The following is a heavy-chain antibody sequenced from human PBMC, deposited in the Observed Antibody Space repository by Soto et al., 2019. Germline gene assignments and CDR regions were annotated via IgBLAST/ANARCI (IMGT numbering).Heavy chain of an antibody. V-gene: IGHV3-21*01. CDR2: ISSSSSYI. CDR3: ARDPDSSSRYYGMDV. J-gene: IGHJ6*02. D-gene: IGHD6-13*01. Sequence: LRLSCAASGFTFSSYSMNWVRQAPGKGLEWVSSISSSSSYIYYADSVKGRFTISRDNAKNSLYLQMNSLRAEDTAVYYCARDPDSSSRYYGMDVWGQGTTVTVSS. CDR1: GFTFSSYS.